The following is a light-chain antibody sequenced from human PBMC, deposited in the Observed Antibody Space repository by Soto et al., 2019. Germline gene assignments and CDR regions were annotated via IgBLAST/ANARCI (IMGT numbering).Light chain of an antibody. CDR3: SSYAGSNNLGV. Sequence: QSVLTQPPSASGSPGQSVTISCTGTCSDVGGYNYVSWYQQHPGKAPKLMIYEVSKRPSGVPDRFSGSKSGNTASLTVSGLQAEDEADYYCSSYAGSNNLGVFGTGTKVTVL. CDR1: CSDVGGYNY. J-gene: IGLJ1*01. CDR2: EVS. V-gene: IGLV2-8*01.